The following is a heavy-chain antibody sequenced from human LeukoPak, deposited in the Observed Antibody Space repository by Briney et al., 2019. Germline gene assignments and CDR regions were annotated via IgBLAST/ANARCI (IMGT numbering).Heavy chain of an antibody. V-gene: IGHV1-2*02. D-gene: IGHD3-16*02. CDR2: INPNSGGT. CDR3: ARDSGYLPIGDAFDI. CDR1: GYTFTGYY. Sequence: ASVKVSCKASGYTFTGYYMHWVRRAPGQGLEWMGWINPNSGGTNYAQKFQGRVTMTRDTSISTAYMELSRLRSDDTAVYYCARDSGYLPIGDAFDIWGQGTMVTVSS. J-gene: IGHJ3*02.